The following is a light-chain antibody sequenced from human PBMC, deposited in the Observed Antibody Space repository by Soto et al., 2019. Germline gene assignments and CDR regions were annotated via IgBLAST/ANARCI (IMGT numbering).Light chain of an antibody. CDR1: SSDVGAYNY. Sequence: QSALTQPASVSGSPGQSITISCTGTSSDVGAYNYVSWYQQHPGKAPKLMIYDVSNRPSGVSNRFSGSKSGNTASLTISGLQAEDEADYYCCSYTSSSTPYVFGIGTKVTVL. CDR2: DVS. V-gene: IGLV2-14*01. J-gene: IGLJ1*01. CDR3: CSYTSSSTPYV.